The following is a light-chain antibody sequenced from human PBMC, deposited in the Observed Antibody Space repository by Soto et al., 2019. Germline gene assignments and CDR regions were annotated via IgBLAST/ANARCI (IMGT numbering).Light chain of an antibody. CDR1: SSNIGSNT. J-gene: IGLJ2*01. CDR3: AAWDDSLNVV. CDR2: SNN. Sequence: HSVLTQPPSESGTPGQRVTISCSGSSSNIGSNTVNWYQQLPGTAPKLLIYSNNQRPSGFPDRFSGFKSGASASLAISGPQSEDEADYYCAAWDDSLNVVFGGGTKLTVL. V-gene: IGLV1-44*01.